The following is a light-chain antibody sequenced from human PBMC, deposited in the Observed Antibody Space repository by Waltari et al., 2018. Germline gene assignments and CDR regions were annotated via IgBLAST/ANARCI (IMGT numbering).Light chain of an antibody. V-gene: IGKV1-39*01. CDR1: QTIKIY. J-gene: IGKJ4*01. CDR2: AAS. Sequence: DIQMTQSPSSLSASVGDRVTITCRASQTIKIYLNWYQQKPGKAPNLLIQAASTLQSGVPSRFSGGGSGTDFTLTISSLQPGDFATYYCQQSYTTPLTFGGGTKVEI. CDR3: QQSYTTPLT.